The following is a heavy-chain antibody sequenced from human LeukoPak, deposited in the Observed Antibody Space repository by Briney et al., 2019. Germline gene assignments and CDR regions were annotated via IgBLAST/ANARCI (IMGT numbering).Heavy chain of an antibody. V-gene: IGHV3-11*01. CDR2: ISSRSSPI. CDR1: GFTFRDYY. CDR3: ARGPRTTASDPYYYYYFMDV. J-gene: IGHJ6*03. Sequence: GGSLRLSCAASGFTFRDYYMSWIRQAPGKGLEWVSYISSRSSPIYYADSVKGRFTISRDNAKNSLYLQMNSLRAEDTAVYYCARGPRTTASDPYYYYYFMDVWGKGTTVTVTS. D-gene: IGHD1-1*01.